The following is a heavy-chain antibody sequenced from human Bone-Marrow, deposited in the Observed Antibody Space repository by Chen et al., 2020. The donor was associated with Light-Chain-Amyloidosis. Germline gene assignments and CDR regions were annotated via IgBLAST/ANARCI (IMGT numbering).Heavy chain of an antibody. CDR2: ISPDGRKE. V-gene: IGHV3-30*04. CDR1: RFTFNTYA. J-gene: IGHJ4*02. D-gene: IGHD3-22*01. Sequence: GGGVAQTGRCLTLSCAASRFTFNTYAMHWVRQAPGKGLEWVAVISPDGRKENYADAGKGRFTISRQNSKSRRGRKRKSRREEVGSVYYCAKDLNYYGGLFDYWGQGALVTVSS. CDR3: AKDLNYYGGLFDY.